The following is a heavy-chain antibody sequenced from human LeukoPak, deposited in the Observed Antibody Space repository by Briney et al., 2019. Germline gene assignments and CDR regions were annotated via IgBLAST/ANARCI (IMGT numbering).Heavy chain of an antibody. CDR1: GFTFRNYA. V-gene: IGHV3-23*01. CDR3: AKDMAPHGYFGFDY. CDR2: LSGGST. Sequence: GGSLRLSCVASGFTFRNYAMNWVRQAPGKGLEWVSALSGGSTYYADSVKGRFTISRDNSKNTLYLQINSLRAEDTALYYCAKDMAPHGYFGFDYWGQGTLVTVSS. D-gene: IGHD6-25*01. J-gene: IGHJ4*02.